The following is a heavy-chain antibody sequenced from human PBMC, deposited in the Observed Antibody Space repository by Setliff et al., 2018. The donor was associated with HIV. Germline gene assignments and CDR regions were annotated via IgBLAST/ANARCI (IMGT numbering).Heavy chain of an antibody. D-gene: IGHD2-15*01. CDR2: INQDGSEK. CDR1: GFIFNNYW. J-gene: IGHJ4*02. V-gene: IGHV3-7*01. CDR3: ARDPLRATSLLKWWFPDY. Sequence: GGSLRLSCAVSGFIFNNYWMRWVRQAPGKGLEWVANINQDGSEKHYVDSVTGRFAISRDKSKALLFLQMDNLRAEDTAVYYCARDPLRATSLLKWWFPDYWGQGTLVTVSS.